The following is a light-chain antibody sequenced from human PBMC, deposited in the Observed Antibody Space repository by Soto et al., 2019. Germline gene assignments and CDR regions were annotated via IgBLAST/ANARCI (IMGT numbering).Light chain of an antibody. J-gene: IGKJ2*01. CDR2: GAS. V-gene: IGKV1-16*02. CDR3: QQYNNYPYT. Sequence: DIQMTQSPSSLSASVGDRVTITCRASQDINNDLAWFQQKPGKAPKSLMFGASSLQSGAPSKFSCSRSGTDFTLTISSLQPEDFASYYCQQYNNYPYTFGQGTKLEIK. CDR1: QDINND.